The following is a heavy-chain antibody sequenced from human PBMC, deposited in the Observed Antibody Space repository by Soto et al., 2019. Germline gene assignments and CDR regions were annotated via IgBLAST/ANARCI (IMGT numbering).Heavy chain of an antibody. CDR3: ATGSQQAWSLDY. J-gene: IGHJ4*02. Sequence: QVQLVQSGAELKKPGASVKVSCKASGGTFSSDSVSGVRQAPGQGLEWMGRIIPVLGRPSLAQQFQCRVTITADKTTNAVFLGLTNRKSDDTAVYFCATGSQQAWSLDYWGQGTLVSVSS. CDR2: IIPVLGRP. D-gene: IGHD2-8*01. V-gene: IGHV1-69*08. CDR1: GGTFSSDS.